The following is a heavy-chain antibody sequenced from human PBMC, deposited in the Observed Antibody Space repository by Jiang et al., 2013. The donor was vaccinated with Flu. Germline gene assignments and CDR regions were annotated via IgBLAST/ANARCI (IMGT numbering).Heavy chain of an antibody. CDR3: VRVNSYSNPWSFGPKPKFYMDV. CDR1: GYTFSKFG. V-gene: IGHV1-18*01. Sequence: GAEVKKPGASVRVSCTTSGYTFSKFGLSWVRQAPGQGLEWLGGISLYNGVPTFAQRFQGRVTMTSDTSARTIYMELRNLRSDDTAVYFCVRVNSYSNPWSFGPKPKFYMDVWGQGTTIIVSS. D-gene: IGHD3-3*01. J-gene: IGHJ6*02. CDR2: ISLYNGVP.